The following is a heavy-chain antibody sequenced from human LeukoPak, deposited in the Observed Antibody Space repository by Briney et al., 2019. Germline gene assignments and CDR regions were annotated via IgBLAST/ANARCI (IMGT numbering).Heavy chain of an antibody. J-gene: IGHJ4*02. D-gene: IGHD1-14*01. Sequence: GGSLRLSCAASGFAFSSLYMHWVPKAPGKGRVWVSRINIDGSSTTYADSVKGRFTISRDNTKNTLYLQMNSLRAEDTAVYYCARAITLSRSPAYWGQGTLVTVSS. V-gene: IGHV3-74*01. CDR2: INIDGSST. CDR1: GFAFSSLY. CDR3: ARAITLSRSPAY.